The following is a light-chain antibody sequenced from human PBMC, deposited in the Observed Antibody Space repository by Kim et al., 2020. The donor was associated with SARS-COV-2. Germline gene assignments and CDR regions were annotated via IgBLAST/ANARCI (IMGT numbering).Light chain of an antibody. CDR2: GAS. Sequence: SVSPGESATLACRASQSVGSRLAWYQQKPGQAPRLLIYGASTRASGIPARFGGSGSGTDFTLTISSLQSEDFAVYYCQQYNIWWTFGQGTKVDIK. V-gene: IGKV3-15*01. J-gene: IGKJ1*01. CDR3: QQYNIWWT. CDR1: QSVGSR.